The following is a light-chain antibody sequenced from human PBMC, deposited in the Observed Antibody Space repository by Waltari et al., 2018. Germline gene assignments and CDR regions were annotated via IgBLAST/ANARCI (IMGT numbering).Light chain of an antibody. V-gene: IGLV2-23*02. CDR3: CSYAGSSTV. Sequence: QSALTQPASVSGSPGQSITISCTGTSSDVGSYNLFSWYQQHPGKAPKPMIYEVSKRPSGVSNRFSGSKSGNTASLTISGLQAEDEADYYCCSYAGSSTVFGGGTKLTVL. CDR2: EVS. J-gene: IGLJ2*01. CDR1: SSDVGSYNL.